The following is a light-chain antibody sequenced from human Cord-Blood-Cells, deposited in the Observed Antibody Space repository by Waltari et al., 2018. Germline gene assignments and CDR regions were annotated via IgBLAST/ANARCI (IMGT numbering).Light chain of an antibody. CDR2: EVS. J-gene: IGLJ1*01. V-gene: IGLV2-8*01. CDR3: SSYAGSNNYV. Sequence: QSALTQPPSASGSPGQSVTISCTGTSSDVGGYNYFSWYQQHPGKAPKLMIYEVSKRPAGVPDRCSGSKSGNTASLTVSGLQAEDEADYYCSSYAGSNNYVFGTGTKVTVL. CDR1: SSDVGGYNY.